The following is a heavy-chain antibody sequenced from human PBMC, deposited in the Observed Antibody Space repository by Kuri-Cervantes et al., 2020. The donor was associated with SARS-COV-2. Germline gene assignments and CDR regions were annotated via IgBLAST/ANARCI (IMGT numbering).Heavy chain of an antibody. CDR2: ISYDGSNK. Sequence: GESLKISCAASGFTFSSYAMHWVRQAPGKGLEWVAVISYDGSNKYYADSVKGRFTISRDNSKNTLYLQMNSLRVEDTAVYYCARVPQYSSSSYWGQGTLVTVSS. CDR1: GFTFSSYA. V-gene: IGHV3-30-3*01. J-gene: IGHJ4*02. D-gene: IGHD6-6*01. CDR3: ARVPQYSSSSY.